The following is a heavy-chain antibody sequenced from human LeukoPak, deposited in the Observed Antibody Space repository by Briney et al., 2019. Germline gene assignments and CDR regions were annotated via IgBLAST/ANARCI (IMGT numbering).Heavy chain of an antibody. CDR2: IDTSGGGT. CDR1: GFIFSSRG. V-gene: IGHV3-23*01. D-gene: IGHD6-19*01. Sequence: GGSLRLSCAASGFIFSSRGMTWVRQAPGKGLEWVSAIDTSGGGTYYADSVKGRFTISRDNAKNSLYLQMNSLRAEDTALYYCAIQGTGYSSGWYQRGEDYWGQGTLVTVSS. CDR3: AIQGTGYSSGWYQRGEDY. J-gene: IGHJ4*02.